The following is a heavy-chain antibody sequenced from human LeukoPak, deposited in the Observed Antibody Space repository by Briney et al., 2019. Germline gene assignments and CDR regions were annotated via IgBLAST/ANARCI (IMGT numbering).Heavy chain of an antibody. Sequence: PGRPLRLSCAASGFTFSSYATHWVRQPPGKGLEWVAVISYDGSNKYYADSVKGRFTISRDNSKNTLSLQMNSLRADDTAVYYCAKDWANGDYIDHWGQGTLVTVSS. V-gene: IGHV3-30*04. CDR3: AKDWANGDYIDH. CDR2: ISYDGSNK. D-gene: IGHD2-8*01. CDR1: GFTFSSYA. J-gene: IGHJ4*02.